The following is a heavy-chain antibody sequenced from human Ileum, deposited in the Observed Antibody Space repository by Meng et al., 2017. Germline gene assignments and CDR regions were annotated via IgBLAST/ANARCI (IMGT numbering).Heavy chain of an antibody. CDR1: GFTFSSYG. D-gene: IGHD5-24*01. Sequence: GESLKISCAASGFTFSSYGMTWVRQAPGKGLEWVSSISSSTSYIYYADSVNGRFTISRDNAKNSLYLQMNSLRAEDTAVYFCARGGPRDGHPDYDYWGQGTLVTRYS. CDR3: ARGGPRDGHPDYDY. J-gene: IGHJ4*02. CDR2: ISSSTSYI. V-gene: IGHV3-21*01.